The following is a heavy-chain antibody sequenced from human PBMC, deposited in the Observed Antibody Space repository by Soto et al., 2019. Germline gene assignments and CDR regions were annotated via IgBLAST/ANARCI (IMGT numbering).Heavy chain of an antibody. CDR3: AKEKDFWSGYFVY. J-gene: IGHJ4*02. V-gene: IGHV1-69*04. Sequence: VSCKGSGVTFSSYTISWVRQAPGQGLEWMGRIIPILGIANYAQKFQGRVTITADKSTSTAYMELSSLRAEDTAVYYCAKEKDFWSGYFVYWGQGTLVTVSS. CDR1: GVTFSSYT. CDR2: IIPILGIA. D-gene: IGHD3-3*01.